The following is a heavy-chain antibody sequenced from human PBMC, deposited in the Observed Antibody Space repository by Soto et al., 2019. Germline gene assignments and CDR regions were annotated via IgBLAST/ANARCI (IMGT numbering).Heavy chain of an antibody. V-gene: IGHV3-48*01. CDR1: ECNFSSYS. Sequence: PGRPLRVSYAASECNFSSYSMNWVRKATGKGLEWVSYISSNSGTMYYADSVKGRFTISRDNAKNTLYLQMNSLRAEDTAVYYCARSYDILTLDLPNDYWGQGTLVTVSS. CDR2: ISSNSGTM. D-gene: IGHD3-9*01. CDR3: ARSYDILTLDLPNDY. J-gene: IGHJ4*02.